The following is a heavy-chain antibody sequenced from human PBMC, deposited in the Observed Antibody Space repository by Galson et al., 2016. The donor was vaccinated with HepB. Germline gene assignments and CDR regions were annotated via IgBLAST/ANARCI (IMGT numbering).Heavy chain of an antibody. CDR2: FDPEDGEI. V-gene: IGHV1-24*01. CDR3: AMDPARLAGLLLDF. Sequence: SVKVSCKVSGYRLSQSSMHWVRQAPGKGLEWMGGFDPEDGEIIYAQKFQGRVTMTEDTSTDTAYMELRSLTSEDTAVYYCAMDPARLAGLLLDFWGQGTLVTVSS. CDR1: GYRLSQSS. J-gene: IGHJ4*02. D-gene: IGHD5-18*01.